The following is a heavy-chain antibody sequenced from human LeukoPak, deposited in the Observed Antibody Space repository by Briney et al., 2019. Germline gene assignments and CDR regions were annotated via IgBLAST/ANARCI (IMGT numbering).Heavy chain of an antibody. CDR1: GVSISSYY. D-gene: IGHD3-16*01. CDR3: ARGGKNSRVQFDF. Sequence: PSETLSLTCSVSGVSISSYYWNWIRQPAGKGLEWIGRVYSSGNIDYNPSLQSRVTMSIDQSKNQFSLNLSSMTAADTAVYYCARGGKNSRVQFDFWGQGTLVTVSS. J-gene: IGHJ4*02. CDR2: VYSSGNI. V-gene: IGHV4-4*07.